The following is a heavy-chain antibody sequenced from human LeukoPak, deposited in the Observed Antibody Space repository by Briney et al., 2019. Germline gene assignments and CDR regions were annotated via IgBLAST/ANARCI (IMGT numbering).Heavy chain of an antibody. V-gene: IGHV3-21*01. J-gene: IGHJ4*02. D-gene: IGHD3-3*01. CDR2: ISSSSSYI. CDR3: ARLTIFLNRPIDY. CDR1: GFTFSSYS. Sequence: GGSLRLSCAASGFTFSSYSMNWVRQAPGKGLEWVSSISSSSSYIYYADSVKGRFTISRDNAKNSLYLQMNSLRAKDTAVYYCARLTIFLNRPIDYWGQGTLVTVSS.